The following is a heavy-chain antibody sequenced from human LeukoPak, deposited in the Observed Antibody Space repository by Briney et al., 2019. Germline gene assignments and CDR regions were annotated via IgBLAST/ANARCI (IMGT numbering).Heavy chain of an antibody. CDR1: GYTFTGYY. V-gene: IGHV1-2*02. Sequence: ASVKVSCKASGYTFTGYYMRWVRQAPGQGLEWMGWVNPNSGGTNYAQKFQGRVTMTRDTSISTAYMELSRLRSDDTAVYYCASYGSGSYYQRRYYYYYYYMDVWGKGTTVTVSS. CDR2: VNPNSGGT. J-gene: IGHJ6*03. D-gene: IGHD3-10*01. CDR3: ASYGSGSYYQRRYYYYYYYMDV.